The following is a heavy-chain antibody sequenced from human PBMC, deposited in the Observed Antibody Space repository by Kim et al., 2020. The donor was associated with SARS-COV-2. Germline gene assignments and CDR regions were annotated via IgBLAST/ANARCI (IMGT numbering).Heavy chain of an antibody. CDR3: ATSPGSWSHDY. V-gene: IGHV3-23*01. CDR1: GLMLTSKPG. J-gene: IGHJ4*02. Sequence: GGSLRLSCAASGLMLTSKPGISWVRQAPGKGLEWLSSISSYDGSTLYADSVKGRFTISRDNSKNTLFLQMNSLRVEDTALYYCATSPGSWSHDYWGQGTLVTVSS. D-gene: IGHD3-10*01. CDR2: ISSYDGST.